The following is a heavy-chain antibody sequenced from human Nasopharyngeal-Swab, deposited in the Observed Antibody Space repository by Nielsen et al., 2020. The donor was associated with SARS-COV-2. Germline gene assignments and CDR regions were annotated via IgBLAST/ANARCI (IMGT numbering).Heavy chain of an antibody. J-gene: IGHJ2*01. CDR3: ASAYGGRYWYFDL. V-gene: IGHV3-30-3*01. CDR2: ISYDGSNK. Sequence: GESLKISCAASGFTFSSYAMHWVRQAPGKGLEWVVVISYDGSNKYYADSVKGRFTISRDNSKNTLYLQMNSLRAEDTAVYYCASAYGGRYWYFDLWGRGTLVTVSS. D-gene: IGHD4-23*01. CDR1: GFTFSSYA.